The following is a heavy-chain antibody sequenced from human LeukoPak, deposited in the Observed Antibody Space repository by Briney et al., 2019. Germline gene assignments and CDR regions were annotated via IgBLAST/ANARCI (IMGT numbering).Heavy chain of an antibody. CDR2: ITRSSSAK. Sequence: GGSLRLSCVASGFTFSSYSMNWVRQAPGKGLEWVSYITRSSSAKFYADSVKGRFTISRDNAENLLYLQMNSLRVDDTAVYYCARTVFGAYNWFDPWGQGALVTVSS. CDR1: GFTFSSYS. V-gene: IGHV3-48*01. CDR3: ARTVFGAYNWFDP. J-gene: IGHJ5*02. D-gene: IGHD3-3*01.